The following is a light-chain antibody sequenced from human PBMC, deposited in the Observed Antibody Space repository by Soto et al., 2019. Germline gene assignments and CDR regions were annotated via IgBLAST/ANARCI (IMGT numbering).Light chain of an antibody. V-gene: IGKV3-11*01. CDR2: DAS. Sequence: EVVMRQSPATLSVSPGEGATLSCRASQSVSSYLAWYQQKPGQAPRLLIYDASNRATGIPARFSGSGSGTDFTLTISSLEPEDFAVYYCQQRNNWPPVTFGGGTKVDIK. CDR1: QSVSSY. J-gene: IGKJ4*01. CDR3: QQRNNWPPVT.